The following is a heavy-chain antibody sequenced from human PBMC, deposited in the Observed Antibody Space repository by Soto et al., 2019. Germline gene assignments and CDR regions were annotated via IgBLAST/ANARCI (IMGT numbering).Heavy chain of an antibody. CDR1: GGTFSSYA. V-gene: IGHV1-69*13. D-gene: IGHD6-13*01. CDR3: ARDTGMAAAGGMIYGMDV. J-gene: IGHJ6*02. Sequence: SVKVSCKASGGTFSSYAIGWVRQAPGQGLEWMGGIVPIIGTANYAQKFQGRVTITADESTSAAYMELSSLRHEDTAVYYCARDTGMAAAGGMIYGMDVWGQGTTVTVSS. CDR2: IVPIIGTA.